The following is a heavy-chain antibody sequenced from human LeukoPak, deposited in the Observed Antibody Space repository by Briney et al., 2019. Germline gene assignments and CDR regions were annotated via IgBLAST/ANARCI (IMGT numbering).Heavy chain of an antibody. J-gene: IGHJ4*02. CDR2: IYYSGST. Sequence: SETLSLTCTVSGGSISSGGYYWSWIRQHPGKGLEWIGYIYYSGSTYYNPSLKSRVTISVDKSKNQFSLKLSSVTAADTAVYYCARVGGLGYCSSTSCQTFDYWGRGTLVTVSS. CDR1: GGSISSGGYY. CDR3: ARVGGLGYCSSTSCQTFDY. D-gene: IGHD2-2*01. V-gene: IGHV4-31*03.